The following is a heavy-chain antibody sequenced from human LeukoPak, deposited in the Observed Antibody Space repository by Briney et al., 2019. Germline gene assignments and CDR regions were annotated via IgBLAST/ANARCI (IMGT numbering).Heavy chain of an antibody. J-gene: IGHJ4*02. D-gene: IGHD2-21*02. CDR3: AKDKGRMTALYYFDY. V-gene: IGHV1-2*02. CDR2: INPNSGGT. Sequence: ASVKVSCKASGYTFTGYYMHWVRQAPGQGLEWMGWINPNSGGTNYAQKFQGRVTMTRDTSISTAYMELSRLRSDDTAVYYCAKDKGRMTALYYFDYWGQGTLVTVSS. CDR1: GYTFTGYY.